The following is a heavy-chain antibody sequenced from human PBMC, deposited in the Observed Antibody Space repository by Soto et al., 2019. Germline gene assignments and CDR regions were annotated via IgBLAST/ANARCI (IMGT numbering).Heavy chain of an antibody. CDR1: GGSISTSFYY. CDR3: ARVRGHYVSAIYRTYDMDV. CDR2: IHYSGAT. V-gene: IGHV4-31*03. J-gene: IGHJ6*02. Sequence: TLSLTCTVSGGSISTSFYYWSWIRQVPGKGPEWMGYIHYSGATHYNPSLKSRLTITLDTSKNQFSLRLSSVTAADTAVYFCARVRGHYVSAIYRTYDMDVWGQGTTVTVSS. D-gene: IGHD3-16*02.